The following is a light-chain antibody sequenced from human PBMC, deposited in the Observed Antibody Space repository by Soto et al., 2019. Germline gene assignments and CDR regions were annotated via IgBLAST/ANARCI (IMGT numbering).Light chain of an antibody. Sequence: QSALTQPASVSGSPGQSITISCAGTSSDVGAYNYVSWYQHHPGKAPKLMIYDVNNRPSGDSNRFSGSKSGNTASLTISGLQAEDGADYYCGSWTSGATYVFGSGTKVTVL. CDR2: DVN. CDR1: SSDVGAYNY. V-gene: IGLV2-14*03. CDR3: GSWTSGATYV. J-gene: IGLJ1*01.